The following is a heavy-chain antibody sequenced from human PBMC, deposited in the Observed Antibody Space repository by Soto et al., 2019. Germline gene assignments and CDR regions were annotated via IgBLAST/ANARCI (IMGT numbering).Heavy chain of an antibody. V-gene: IGHV1-69*01. J-gene: IGHJ4*02. CDR3: ARARAGRERSYDFWGGALDS. Sequence: QVQLVQSGAEVKKPGSSVKVSCKASGGAFSSFDISWVRQAPGLGLEWLGGSIPVLGTTSYAQKFQGRITMTADASTRTAHIELYSLGPDDTAIYYCARARAGRERSYDFWGGALDSWGQGTLVTVSS. CDR2: SIPVLGTT. D-gene: IGHD3-3*01. CDR1: GGAFSSFD.